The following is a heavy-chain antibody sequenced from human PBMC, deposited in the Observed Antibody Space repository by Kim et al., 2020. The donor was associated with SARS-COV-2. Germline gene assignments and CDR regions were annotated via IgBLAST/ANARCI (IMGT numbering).Heavy chain of an antibody. V-gene: IGHV3-23*01. CDR2: ISGSGGST. D-gene: IGHD2-15*01. CDR3: TNSREVVAAYYYYGMDA. CDR1: GFTFISYA. J-gene: IGHJ6*02. Sequence: GGSLRLSCAASGFTFISYAMSWVRQAPGKGLEWVSAISGSGGSTYYADSVKGRFTISRDNTKNTLYLQMNSLRAEDTAVYYCTNSREVVAAYYYYGMDAWGQGTTVTVSS.